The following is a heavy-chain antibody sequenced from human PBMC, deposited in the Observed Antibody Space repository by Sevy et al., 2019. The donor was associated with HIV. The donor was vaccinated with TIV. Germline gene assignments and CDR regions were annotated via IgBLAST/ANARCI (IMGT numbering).Heavy chain of an antibody. D-gene: IGHD6-13*01. Sequence: ASVKVSCKDSGYTFSGYDINWVRQATGQGLEWMGWMNPDSGRTGYAPMFQGRVTMTTNTSIDTAYMELRRLRSEDSAVYYCARADLDSSTFFYYYGMDVWGQGTTVTVSS. CDR2: MNPDSGRT. V-gene: IGHV1-8*02. CDR1: GYTFSGYD. J-gene: IGHJ6*02. CDR3: ARADLDSSTFFYYYGMDV.